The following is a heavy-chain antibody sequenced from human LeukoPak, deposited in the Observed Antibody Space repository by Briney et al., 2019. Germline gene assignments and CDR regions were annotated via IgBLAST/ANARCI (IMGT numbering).Heavy chain of an antibody. CDR2: IYYNGNT. D-gene: IGHD6-25*01. CDR3: ARATAAPSSYFFDH. Sequence: SETLSLTCTVSGGSISSSLYYWGWIRQPPGKGPEWIGTIYYNGNTYYNPSLQSRVTISVDTSTNQFSLKLNSVIAADTAVYYCARATAAPSSYFFDHWGQGTLVTVSS. CDR1: GGSISSSLYY. J-gene: IGHJ4*02. V-gene: IGHV4-39*07.